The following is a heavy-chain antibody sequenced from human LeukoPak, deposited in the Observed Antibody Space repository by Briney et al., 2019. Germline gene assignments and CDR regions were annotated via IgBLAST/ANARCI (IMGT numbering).Heavy chain of an antibody. Sequence: SETLSPTCAVYGGSFSGYYWSWIRQPPGKGLEWIGEINHSGSTNYNPSLKSRVTISVDTSKNQFSLKLSSVTAADTAVYYCARLSSGWYYFDYWGQGTLVTVSS. J-gene: IGHJ4*02. CDR2: INHSGST. CDR3: ARLSSGWYYFDY. D-gene: IGHD6-19*01. CDR1: GGSFSGYY. V-gene: IGHV4-34*01.